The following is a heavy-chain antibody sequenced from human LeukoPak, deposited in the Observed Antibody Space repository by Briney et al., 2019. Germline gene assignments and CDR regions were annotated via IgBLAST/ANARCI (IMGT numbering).Heavy chain of an antibody. CDR2: ISSSSSYI. Sequence: MAGGSLRLSCAASGFTFSSYSMNWVRQAPGKGLEWVSSISSSSSYIYYADSVKGRFTISRDNAKNSLYLQMNSLRAEDTAVYYCARGSSGGFDYWGQGTLVTVSS. CDR1: GFTFSSYS. D-gene: IGHD4-23*01. V-gene: IGHV3-21*01. CDR3: ARGSSGGFDY. J-gene: IGHJ4*02.